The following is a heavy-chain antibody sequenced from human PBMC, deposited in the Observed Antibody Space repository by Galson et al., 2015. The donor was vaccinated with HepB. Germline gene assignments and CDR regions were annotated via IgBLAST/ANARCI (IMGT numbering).Heavy chain of an antibody. CDR2: IKQDGSEK. D-gene: IGHD3-3*01. CDR3: AREYDFWPRGGFHYYMDV. Sequence: SLRLSCAASGFTFSSYWMSWVRQAPGKGLEWVANIKQDGSEKYYVDSVKGRFTISRDNAKNSLYLQMNSLRAEDTAVYYCAREYDFWPRGGFHYYMDVWGKGTTVTVSS. V-gene: IGHV3-7*01. J-gene: IGHJ6*03. CDR1: GFTFSSYW.